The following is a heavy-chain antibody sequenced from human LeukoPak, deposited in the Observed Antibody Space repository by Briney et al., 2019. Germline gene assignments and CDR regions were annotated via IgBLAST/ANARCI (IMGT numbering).Heavy chain of an antibody. V-gene: IGHV3-33*01. J-gene: IGHJ4*02. Sequence: GRSLRLSCAASGFTFSSYGMHWVRQAPGKGLEWVAAIWYDGSNKYYADSVKGRFTISRDNSKNTLYLQMNSLRAEDTAVYYCARDLGVWGQGTLVTVSS. D-gene: IGHD2-8*01. CDR1: GFTFSSYG. CDR3: ARDLGV. CDR2: IWYDGSNK.